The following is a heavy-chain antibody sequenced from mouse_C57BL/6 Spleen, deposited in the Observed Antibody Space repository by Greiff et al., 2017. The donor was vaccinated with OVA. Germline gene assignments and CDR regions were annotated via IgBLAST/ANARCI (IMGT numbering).Heavy chain of an antibody. V-gene: IGHV1-26*01. CDR1: GYTFTDYY. Sequence: EVQLQQSGPELVKPGASVKISCKASGYTFTDYYMNWVKQSHGKSLEWIGDSNPNNGGTSYNQKFKGKATLTVDKSSSTAYMELRSLTSEDSAVYYCARQGGIRYYYAMDYWGQGTSVTVSS. CDR2: SNPNNGGT. CDR3: ARQGGIRYYYAMDY. J-gene: IGHJ4*01.